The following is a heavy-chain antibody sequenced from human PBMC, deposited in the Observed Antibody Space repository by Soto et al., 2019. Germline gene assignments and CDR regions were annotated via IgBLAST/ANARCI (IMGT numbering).Heavy chain of an antibody. CDR2: ISWNSGSI. CDR1: GFTFDDYA. J-gene: IGHJ4*02. CDR3: AKDLGGYPDY. D-gene: IGHD3-22*01. V-gene: IGHV3-9*01. Sequence: EVQLVESGGGLVQPGRSLRLSCAASGFTFDDYAMHWVRQAPGKGLEWVSGISWNSGSIGYADSVKGRFTISRDNAKNSLYLQMNSLRAEDTALYYCAKDLGGYPDYWGQGTLVTVSS.